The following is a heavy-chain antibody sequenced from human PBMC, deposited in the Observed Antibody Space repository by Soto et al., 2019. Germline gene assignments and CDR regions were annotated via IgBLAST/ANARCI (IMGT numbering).Heavy chain of an antibody. Sequence: EVQLVESGGGLVKPGGSLRLSCAASGFTFSSYSMNWVRQAPGKGLEWVSSISSSSSYIYYADSVKGRFTISRDNAKNSLYLQMNSLRAEDTAVYYCARVKLNQRGGAFDIWGQGTMVTVSS. CDR1: GFTFSSYS. V-gene: IGHV3-21*01. J-gene: IGHJ3*02. CDR2: ISSSSSYI. CDR3: ARVKLNQRGGAFDI. D-gene: IGHD1-1*01.